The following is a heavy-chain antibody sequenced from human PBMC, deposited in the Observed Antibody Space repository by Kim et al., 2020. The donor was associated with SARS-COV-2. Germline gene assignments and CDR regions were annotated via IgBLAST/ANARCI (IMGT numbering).Heavy chain of an antibody. Sequence: GGSLRLSCSASGFTFSNYAMHWVRQAPGKGLEYVSAISSDGGGTYYADSVKGRFTISRDNSKNMLYVQMSSLRVEDTAIYYCVTRNYYNSGSYYEGAPFDFWGQGTLVTVSS. CDR2: ISSDGGGT. D-gene: IGHD3-10*01. J-gene: IGHJ4*02. V-gene: IGHV3-64*05. CDR3: VTRNYYNSGSYYEGAPFDF. CDR1: GFTFSNYA.